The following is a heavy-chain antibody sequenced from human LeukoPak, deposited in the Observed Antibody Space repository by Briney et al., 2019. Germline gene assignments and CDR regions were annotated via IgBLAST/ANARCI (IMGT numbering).Heavy chain of an antibody. CDR1: GGSISSYY. V-gene: IGHV4-59*01. CDR2: IYYSGST. Sequence: SETLSLTCTVSGGSISSYYWSWIRQPAGKGLEWIGYIYYSGSTNYNPSLKSRVTISVDTSKNQFSLKLSSVTAADTAVYYCARDRGYNWNDEPFDYWGQGTLVTVSS. CDR3: ARDRGYNWNDEPFDY. J-gene: IGHJ4*02. D-gene: IGHD1-20*01.